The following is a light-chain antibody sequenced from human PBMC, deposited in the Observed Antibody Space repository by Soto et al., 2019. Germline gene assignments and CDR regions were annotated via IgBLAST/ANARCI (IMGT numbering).Light chain of an antibody. CDR1: SSNIGTNT. V-gene: IGLV1-44*01. Sequence: QSVLTQPPSASGTPGQRVTISCSGSSSNIGTNTVNWYQHLPRTAPKLLIFSYNQRPSGVPDRFSGSKSGASASLAISGPQPEDEADYYCAAWDDSLNGYVFGTGTKVTVL. CDR2: SYN. CDR3: AAWDDSLNGYV. J-gene: IGLJ1*01.